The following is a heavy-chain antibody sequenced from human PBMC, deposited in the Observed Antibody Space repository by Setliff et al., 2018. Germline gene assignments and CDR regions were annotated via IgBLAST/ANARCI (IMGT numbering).Heavy chain of an antibody. CDR2: ISSNSNYI. D-gene: IGHD5-18*01. J-gene: IGHJ4*02. CDR3: AGSRAWIPVLDS. CDR1: GFNLHVYT. Sequence: PGGSLRLSCVASGFNLHVYTMEWVRQAPGKGLDWVSSISSNSNYIYTADSLKSRPTVSRDNAKNSLYLQLDSLTADDTAVYYCAGSRAWIPVLDSWGQGLLVTVS. V-gene: IGHV3-21*01.